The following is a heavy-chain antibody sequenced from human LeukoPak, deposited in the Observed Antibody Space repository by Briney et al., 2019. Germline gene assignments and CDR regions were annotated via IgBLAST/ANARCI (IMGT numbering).Heavy chain of an antibody. CDR2: MNPNSGNT. CDR3: ARPVAVAGTRDY. Sequence: ASVKVSCKASGYTFTSYDINWVRQATGQGLEWMGWMNPNSGNTGYAQKFQGRVTMTRNTSISTAYMELSSLRSEDTAVYYCARPVAVAGTRDYWGQGTLVTVSS. D-gene: IGHD6-19*01. V-gene: IGHV1-8*01. J-gene: IGHJ4*02. CDR1: GYTFTSYD.